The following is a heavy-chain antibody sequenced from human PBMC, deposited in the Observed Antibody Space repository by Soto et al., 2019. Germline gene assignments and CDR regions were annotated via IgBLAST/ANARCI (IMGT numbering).Heavy chain of an antibody. J-gene: IGHJ4*02. CDR2: INPNSGNI. V-gene: IGHV1-8*01. Sequence: ASVKVSCKASGDTFTTYDINWVRQATGHGLEWMGWINPNSGNIGYAQRFQGRVTMTRDTAIRTAYMEVSSLRSDDTAVYYCARGRASGSYYLLDYWGQVTLVTVSS. D-gene: IGHD3-10*01. CDR1: GDTFTTYD. CDR3: ARGRASGSYYLLDY.